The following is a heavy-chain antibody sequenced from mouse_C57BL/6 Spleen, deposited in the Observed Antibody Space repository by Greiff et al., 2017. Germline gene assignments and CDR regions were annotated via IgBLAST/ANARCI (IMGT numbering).Heavy chain of an antibody. CDR3: TSGGNPHYYAMDY. D-gene: IGHD2-1*01. CDR1: GFNIKDDY. V-gene: IGHV14-4*01. Sequence: EVKLQQSGAELVKPGASVKLSCTASGFNIKDDYMNWVKQRPEQGLEWIGWIGPENGDTEYASKFKGKATIAADKSSNTVYLQLSSLTSEDTAVYYSTSGGNPHYYAMDYWGQGTSVTVSS. CDR2: IGPENGDT. J-gene: IGHJ4*01.